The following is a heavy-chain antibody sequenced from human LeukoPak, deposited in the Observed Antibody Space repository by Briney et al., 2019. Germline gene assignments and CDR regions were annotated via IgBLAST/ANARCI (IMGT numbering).Heavy chain of an antibody. CDR3: TKIAVRGLGGDY. J-gene: IGHJ4*02. Sequence: PGGSLRLSCAASGFTFSISAMTWVRQAPGKGLEWVSSISDNTYYADSVKGRFTISKDNSKNILYLQMNSLRAEDTALYYCTKIAVRGLGGDYWGQGTLVTVSS. V-gene: IGHV3-23*01. CDR1: GFTFSISA. D-gene: IGHD3-10*01. CDR2: ISDNT.